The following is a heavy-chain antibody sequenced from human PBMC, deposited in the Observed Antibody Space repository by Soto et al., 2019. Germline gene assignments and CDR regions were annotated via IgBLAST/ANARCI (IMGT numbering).Heavy chain of an antibody. CDR2: ISYDGSNK. CDR1: GFTFSSYC. V-gene: IGHV3-30*18. CDR3: AKDQESGSYGLYYYYGMDV. D-gene: IGHD1-26*01. J-gene: IGHJ6*02. Sequence: PGGSLRLSCAPSGFTFSSYCMHWVRQAPGKVLEWVAVISYDGSNKYYADSVKGRFTITRDNSKNTLYLQMNSLRAEDTAVYYCAKDQESGSYGLYYYYGMDVWGQGTTVTVSS.